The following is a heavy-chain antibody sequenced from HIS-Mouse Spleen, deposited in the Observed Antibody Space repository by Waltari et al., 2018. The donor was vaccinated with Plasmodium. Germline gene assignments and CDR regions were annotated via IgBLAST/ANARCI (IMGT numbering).Heavy chain of an antibody. Sequence: QVQLQESGPGLVKPSETLSLTCTVSGGSISSYYWSWIRQPPGKGLEWIGYIYYSGSTNYNPSLKSRVTISVDTSKNQFSRKLSSVTAADTAVYYCARHSNSSSWYFDYWGQGTLVTVSS. CDR3: ARHSNSSSWYFDY. CDR2: IYYSGST. V-gene: IGHV4-59*08. J-gene: IGHJ4*02. CDR1: GGSISSYY. D-gene: IGHD6-13*01.